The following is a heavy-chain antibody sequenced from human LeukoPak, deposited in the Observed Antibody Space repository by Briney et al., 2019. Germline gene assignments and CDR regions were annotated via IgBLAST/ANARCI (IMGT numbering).Heavy chain of an antibody. J-gene: IGHJ4*02. CDR1: GFTFGSYA. CDR2: ISSSGGST. D-gene: IGHD4-17*01. V-gene: IGHV3-23*01. CDR3: AVGLTTVTTRTSY. Sequence: GGSLRLSCAASGFTFGSYAMSWVRQAPGKGLEWVSAISSSGGSTYYADSVEGRFTISRDNSKDTLYLQMNSLRAEDTAVYYCAVGLTTVTTRTSYWGQGTLVTVSS.